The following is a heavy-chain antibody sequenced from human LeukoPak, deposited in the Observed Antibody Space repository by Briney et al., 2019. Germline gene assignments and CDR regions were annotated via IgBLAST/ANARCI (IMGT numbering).Heavy chain of an antibody. CDR2: ISSGSSAI. J-gene: IGHJ5*02. Sequence: GGSLRLSCAASGFTFSSYWMSWVRQAPGKGLEWVSIISSGSSAIFSADALKGRFTISRDDAKNLLYLDMNSLRAEDTAVYYCARHTDTAMVTGDHNWFDPWGQGTLVTVSS. D-gene: IGHD5-18*01. CDR1: GFTFSSYW. CDR3: ARHTDTAMVTGDHNWFDP. V-gene: IGHV3-21*01.